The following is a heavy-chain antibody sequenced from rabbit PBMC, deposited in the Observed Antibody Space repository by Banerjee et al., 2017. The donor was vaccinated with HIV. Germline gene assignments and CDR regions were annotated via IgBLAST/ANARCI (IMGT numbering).Heavy chain of an antibody. D-gene: IGHD4-1*01. Sequence: PAVSLPLPFPASGFSFRPPSVMCWVRQSPGTGLELIACINTIIGTTVYATWAKGRFTISRTSSTTVPLQMTSLTAAVTAPYFCARDLAGVIGGKWGGWGQG. CDR3: ARDLAGVIGGKWGG. V-gene: IGHV1S40*01. CDR2: INTIIGTT. CDR1: GFSFRPPSV. J-gene: IGHJ3*01.